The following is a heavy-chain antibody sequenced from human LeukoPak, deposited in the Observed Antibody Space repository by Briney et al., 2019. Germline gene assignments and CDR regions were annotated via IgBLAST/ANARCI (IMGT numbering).Heavy chain of an antibody. V-gene: IGHV1-18*01. CDR2: ISAYNGST. D-gene: IGHD1-14*01. Sequence: ASVKVSCKASGYTFTSYGISWVRQAPGQGLEWMGWISAYNGSTNYAQKLQGRVTMTTDTSTSTAYMELRSLRSDDTAVYYCARDPGSTDYYYMDVWGKGTTVTVSS. CDR3: ARDPGSTDYYYMDV. CDR1: GYTFTSYG. J-gene: IGHJ6*03.